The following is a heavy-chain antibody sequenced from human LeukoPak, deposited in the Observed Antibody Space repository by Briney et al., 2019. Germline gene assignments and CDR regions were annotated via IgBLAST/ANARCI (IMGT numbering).Heavy chain of an antibody. Sequence: SETVTLLCSVSGGSISSYYWSWIRQPPGKGLEWIGYIYYTGSTNYNPSLKSRVTISLDTSKNQFSLKLNSVTAADTAVYYCARELCSTTTCYFDYWGQGTLVTVSS. CDR3: ARELCSTTTCYFDY. J-gene: IGHJ4*02. D-gene: IGHD2-2*01. CDR2: IYYTGST. CDR1: GGSISSYY. V-gene: IGHV4-59*01.